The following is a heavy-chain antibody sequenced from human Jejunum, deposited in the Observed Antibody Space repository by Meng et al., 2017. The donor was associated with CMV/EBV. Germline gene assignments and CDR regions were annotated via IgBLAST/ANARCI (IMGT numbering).Heavy chain of an antibody. D-gene: IGHD2-2*02. CDR3: AKGHCASTSCYRLEN. CDR2: ISWDSGSI. J-gene: IGHJ4*02. Sequence: FTFDDYTMHWVRRAPGKGLEWVSSISWDSGSIVYAGSVKGRFTISRDNAKNALYLEMNSLRAEDMALYYCAKGHCASTSCYRLENWGQGTLVTVSS. V-gene: IGHV3-9*03. CDR1: FTFDDYT.